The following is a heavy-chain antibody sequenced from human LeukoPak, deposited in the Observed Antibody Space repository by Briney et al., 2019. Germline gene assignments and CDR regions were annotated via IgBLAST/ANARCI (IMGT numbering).Heavy chain of an antibody. D-gene: IGHD1-14*01. CDR2: IEQDGSEK. CDR3: AKDPYPVSYGTFDY. J-gene: IGHJ4*02. CDR1: GFAFSSYW. Sequence: PGGSLRLSCAASGFAFSSYWMTWVRQAPGKGLEWVANIEQDGSEKYYVDSVKGRFTISRDNAKNSLYLQMNSLRAEDTALYYCAKDPYPVSYGTFDYWGQGTLVTVSS. V-gene: IGHV3-7*03.